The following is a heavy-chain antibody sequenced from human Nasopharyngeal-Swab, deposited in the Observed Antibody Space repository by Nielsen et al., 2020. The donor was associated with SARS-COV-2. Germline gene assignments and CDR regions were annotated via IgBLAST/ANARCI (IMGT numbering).Heavy chain of an antibody. CDR2: ISYDGSNK. D-gene: IGHD1-26*01. V-gene: IGHV3-30*18. CDR3: AKPHGGATYSPFFNY. Sequence: GGSLRLSCAASGFTFSSYGMHRVRQAPGKGLEWVAVISYDGSNKYYADSVKGRFTISRDNSKNTLYLQMNSLRAEDTAVYYCAKPHGGATYSPFFNYWGQGTLVTVSS. CDR1: GFTFSSYG. J-gene: IGHJ4*02.